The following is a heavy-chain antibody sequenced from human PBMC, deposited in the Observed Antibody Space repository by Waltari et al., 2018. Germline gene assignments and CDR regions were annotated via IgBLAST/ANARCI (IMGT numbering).Heavy chain of an antibody. CDR3: AKGYFYDTSTTFDY. D-gene: IGHD3-22*01. CDR1: GFPFNTYA. Sequence: EVKLLVSGGGLVQSGGSLRLPCAASGFPFNTYAMSWVRQAPGKGLEWVSTIIGSGGGTYSADSVKGRFTISRDNSKNTLYLQMNSLRPEDTAVYYCAKGYFYDTSTTFDYWGQGTLVTVSS. CDR2: IIGSGGGT. V-gene: IGHV3-23*01. J-gene: IGHJ4*02.